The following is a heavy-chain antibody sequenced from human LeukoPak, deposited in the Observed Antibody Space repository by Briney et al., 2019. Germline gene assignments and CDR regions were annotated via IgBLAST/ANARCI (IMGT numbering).Heavy chain of an antibody. CDR1: GFTFISYS. CDR3: ARAQSGSYYRAFDI. V-gene: IGHV3-48*04. D-gene: IGHD1-26*01. Sequence: GGSLRLSCAASGFTFISYSMNWVRQAPGKGLEWVSYISSSSSTIYYADSVKGRFTISRDNAKNSLYLQMNSLRAEDTAVYYCARAQSGSYYRAFDIWGQGTMVTVSS. CDR2: ISSSSSTI. J-gene: IGHJ3*02.